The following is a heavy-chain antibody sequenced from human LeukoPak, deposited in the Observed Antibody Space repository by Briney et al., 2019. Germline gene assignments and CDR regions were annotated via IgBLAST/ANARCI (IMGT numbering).Heavy chain of an antibody. CDR3: AKSGWLDS. CDR2: INEGGEDT. CDR1: GFTFSIIG. V-gene: IGHV3-23*01. Sequence: GGSLRLSCAASGFTFSIIGMSWVRQAPGKGLEWVSTINEGGEDTYYANSVKGRFTVSRDNSRNTLYLQMNSLRVEDTAVYYCAKSGWLDSLGQGTLVTVSS. J-gene: IGHJ4*02. D-gene: IGHD6-19*01.